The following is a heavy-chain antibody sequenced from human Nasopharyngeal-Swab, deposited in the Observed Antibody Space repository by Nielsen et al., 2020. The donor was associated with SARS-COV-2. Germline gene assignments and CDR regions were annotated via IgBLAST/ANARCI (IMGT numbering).Heavy chain of an antibody. D-gene: IGHD3-10*01. CDR2: IVVGSGNT. CDR3: AADVRNYYGSGSAYYYYYMDV. J-gene: IGHJ6*03. CDR1: GFTFTSSA. V-gene: IGHV1-58*01. Sequence: SVKVSCMASGFTFTSSAVQWVRQARGQRLEWIGWIVVGSGNTNYAQKFQERVTITRDMSTSTAYMELSSLRSEDTAVYYCAADVRNYYGSGSAYYYYYMDVWGKGTTVTVSS.